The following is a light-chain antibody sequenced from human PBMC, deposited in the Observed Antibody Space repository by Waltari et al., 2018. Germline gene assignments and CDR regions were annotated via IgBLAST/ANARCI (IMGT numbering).Light chain of an antibody. Sequence: EIVLTQSPATLSLSPGERATLSCRASQSVSSYLAWYQQKPGQAPRLLIYAASTRATGVPDRLSGSWSGTDFTLTISRLEPEDFGVYYCQQYGSSPFTFGQGTRLEIK. CDR3: QQYGSSPFT. V-gene: IGKV3-20*01. J-gene: IGKJ5*01. CDR2: AAS. CDR1: QSVSSY.